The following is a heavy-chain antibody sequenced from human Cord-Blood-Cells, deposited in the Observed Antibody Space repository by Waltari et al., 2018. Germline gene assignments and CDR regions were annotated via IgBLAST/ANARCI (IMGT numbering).Heavy chain of an antibody. CDR3: AGSGSYDAFDI. Sequence: EVQLVESGGGLVQPGGSLRLACAASGFTFSSYWISWVRQAPGKGLEWVANIKQDGSEKYYVDSVKGRFTISRDNAKNSLYLQMNSLRAEDTAVYYCAGSGSYDAFDIWGQGTMVTVSS. D-gene: IGHD3-10*01. CDR2: IKQDGSEK. V-gene: IGHV3-7*01. CDR1: GFTFSSYW. J-gene: IGHJ3*02.